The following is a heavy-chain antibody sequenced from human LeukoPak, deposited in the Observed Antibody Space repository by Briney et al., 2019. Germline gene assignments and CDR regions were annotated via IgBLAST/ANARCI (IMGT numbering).Heavy chain of an antibody. V-gene: IGHV3-30*02. D-gene: IGHD1-1*01. J-gene: IGHJ5*02. Sequence: GGALRHSLVSTLFTLIRYLMHSVRPAPAKGVEGVALIRYDGSNKYYADSVKGRFTISRDNSNNTLYHLMNSMRAEETAVYYCAAENAQNDPAPTWGQGTLVTVSS. CDR3: AAENAQNDPAPT. CDR2: IRYDGSNK. CDR1: LFTLIRYL.